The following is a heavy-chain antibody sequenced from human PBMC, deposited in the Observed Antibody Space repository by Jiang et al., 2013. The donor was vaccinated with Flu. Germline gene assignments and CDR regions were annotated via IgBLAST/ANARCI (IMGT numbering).Heavy chain of an antibody. J-gene: IGHJ6*01. V-gene: IGHV3-66*01. Sequence: SGGGVVQPGRSLRLSCAASGFTVSSNYMSWVRQAPGKGLEWVSVIYSGGSTYYADSVKGRFTISRDNSKNTLYLQMNSLRAEDTAVYYCARDRKAHGWELLVVDYYYGMDVWGQGTTVTISS. D-gene: IGHD1-26*01. CDR1: GFTVSSNY. CDR2: IYSGGST. CDR3: ARDRKAHGWELLVVDYYYGMDV.